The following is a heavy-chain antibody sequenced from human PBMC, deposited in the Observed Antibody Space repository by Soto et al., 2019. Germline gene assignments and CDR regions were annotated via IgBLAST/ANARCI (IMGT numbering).Heavy chain of an antibody. D-gene: IGHD6-19*01. CDR3: ARDASGQWLVLSAFDI. J-gene: IGHJ3*02. V-gene: IGHV3-30-3*01. CDR1: GFTFSSYA. Sequence: QPGGSLRLSCAASGFTFSSYAMHWVRQAPGKGLEWVAVISYDGSNKYYADSVKGRFTISRDNSKNTLYLQMNSLRAEDTAVYYCARDASGQWLVLSAFDIWGQGTMVTV. CDR2: ISYDGSNK.